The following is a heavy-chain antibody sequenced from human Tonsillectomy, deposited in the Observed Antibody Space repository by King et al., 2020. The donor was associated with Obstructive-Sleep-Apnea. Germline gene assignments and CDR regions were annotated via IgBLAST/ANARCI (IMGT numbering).Heavy chain of an antibody. J-gene: IGHJ4*02. Sequence: QLQESGPGLVKPSETLSLTCTVSGDSISTSYYWSWIRQPPGKGLEWIGSIYYSGGTYYNPSLKSRVTISVDTSKNQFSLNLNSVTAADTAIYYCARGPSLGEEDDYWGQGTLVTVSS. CDR3: ARGPSLGEEDDY. CDR1: GDSISTSYY. CDR2: IYYSGGT. V-gene: IGHV4-39*07. D-gene: IGHD2-21*01.